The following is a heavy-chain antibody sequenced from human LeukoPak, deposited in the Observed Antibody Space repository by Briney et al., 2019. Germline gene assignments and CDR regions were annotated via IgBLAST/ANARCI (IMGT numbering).Heavy chain of an antibody. CDR2: INAGNGNT. D-gene: IGHD2-2*01. CDR3: AREPPYTGHCDITTCDVSRFDL. Sequence: ASVKVSCKASGYTFTSYAMHWVRQAPGQRLEWMGWINAGNGNTKYSQKFQGRVTMTRDTSLSTAFMELTGLTSDDTAVYFCAREPPYTGHCDITTCDVSRFDLWGQGTLVTVSS. CDR1: GYTFTSYA. J-gene: IGHJ4*02. V-gene: IGHV1-3*01.